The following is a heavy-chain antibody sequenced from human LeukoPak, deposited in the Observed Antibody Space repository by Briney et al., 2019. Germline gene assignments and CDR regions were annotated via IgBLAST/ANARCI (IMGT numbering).Heavy chain of an antibody. CDR2: MNPNSGNT. J-gene: IGHJ5*02. CDR1: GYTFTSYD. CDR3: ARVRTMVRGNNWFDP. V-gene: IGHV1-8*01. Sequence: WASVKVSCKASGYTFTSYDINWVRQATGQGLEWMGWMNPNSGNTGYAQKFQGRVTMTRNTSISTAYMVLSSLRSEDTAVYYCARVRTMVRGNNWFDPWGQGTLVTVSS. D-gene: IGHD3-10*01.